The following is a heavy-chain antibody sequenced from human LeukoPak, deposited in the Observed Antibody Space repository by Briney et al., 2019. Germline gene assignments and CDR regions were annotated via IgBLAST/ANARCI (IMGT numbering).Heavy chain of an antibody. CDR2: IIPIFGTA. J-gene: IGHJ6*03. CDR1: GGTFSSYA. Sequence: PVKVSCKASGGTFSSYAISWVRQAPGQGLEGMGGIIPIFGTANYAQKFQGRVTITADESTSTAYMELSSLRSEDTAVYYCASVGRYYYYMDVWGKGTTVTISS. CDR3: ASVGRYYYYMDV. V-gene: IGHV1-69*13.